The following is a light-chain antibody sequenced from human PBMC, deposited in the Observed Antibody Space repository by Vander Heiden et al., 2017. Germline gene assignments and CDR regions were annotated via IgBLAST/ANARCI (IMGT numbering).Light chain of an antibody. CDR2: EVT. Sequence: HSALTQPPSSSGSPGLSVTLPCTGTIRDVGGSNYVSWDQQQPGKAATLMIYEVTKRPSGVPDSFSGSKSGNTASLTVSGRQAEEEADYYCSAYAGSNNVVYGGGTKRTVL. J-gene: IGLJ2*01. V-gene: IGLV2-8*01. CDR3: SAYAGSNNVV. CDR1: IRDVGGSNY.